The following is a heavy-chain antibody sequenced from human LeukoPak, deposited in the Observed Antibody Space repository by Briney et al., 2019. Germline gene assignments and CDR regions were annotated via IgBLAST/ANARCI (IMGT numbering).Heavy chain of an antibody. V-gene: IGHV3-30*04. CDR3: ARDLCTNGVCLDY. D-gene: IGHD2-8*01. J-gene: IGHJ4*02. Sequence: GRSLRLSCAASGLTFSSYAMHWVRQAPGKGLEWVAVISYDGSNKYYADSVKGRFTISRDNSKNTLYLQMNSLRAEDTAVYYCARDLCTNGVCLDYWGQGTLVTVSS. CDR1: GLTFSSYA. CDR2: ISYDGSNK.